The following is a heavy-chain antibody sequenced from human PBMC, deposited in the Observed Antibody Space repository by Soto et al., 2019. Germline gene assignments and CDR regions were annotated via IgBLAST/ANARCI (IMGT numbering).Heavy chain of an antibody. CDR3: ARDVQLQSFDY. CDR2: INTDGSAT. Sequence: GGSLRLSCAASGFTFSSYWMHWVRQAPGKGLVWVSRINTDGSATNYADSVKGRFTASRDNAKNTLYLQMTSLSAEDTAVYYCARDVQLQSFDYWGQGALVTVSS. CDR1: GFTFSSYW. J-gene: IGHJ4*02. V-gene: IGHV3-74*01. D-gene: IGHD5-18*01.